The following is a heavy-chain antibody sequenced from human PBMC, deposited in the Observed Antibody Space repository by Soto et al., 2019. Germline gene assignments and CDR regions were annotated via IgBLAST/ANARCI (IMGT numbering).Heavy chain of an antibody. Sequence: EMQLVESGGGLVKPGGSLRLSCAASGFTFSNTWMNWVRQAPGKGLEWVGRIKTKTDGGTTDDAAPVKGRFTISRDDSENTLDLQINCLKTDETAVYYCAAVMDRRGYGMDVGGQGTTATVSS. D-gene: IGHD2-2*03. J-gene: IGHJ6*02. CDR3: AAVMDRRGYGMDV. CDR1: GFTFSNTW. CDR2: IKTKTDGGTT. V-gene: IGHV3-15*07.